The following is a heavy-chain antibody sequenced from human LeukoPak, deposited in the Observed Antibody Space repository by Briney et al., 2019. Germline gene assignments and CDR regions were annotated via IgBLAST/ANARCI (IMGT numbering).Heavy chain of an antibody. CDR2: ISASGGT. D-gene: IGHD6-19*01. Sequence: SETLSLTCTVSGGSISTYYWSWIRQSPGKGLEWIADISASGGTNYHPSLESRVTVSIDSSKNQFSLNLSSVTAADTAVFYCARSPHNSAWYEKWFDPWGQGTLVTVSS. CDR1: GGSISTYY. CDR3: ARSPHNSAWYEKWFDP. J-gene: IGHJ5*02. V-gene: IGHV4-4*08.